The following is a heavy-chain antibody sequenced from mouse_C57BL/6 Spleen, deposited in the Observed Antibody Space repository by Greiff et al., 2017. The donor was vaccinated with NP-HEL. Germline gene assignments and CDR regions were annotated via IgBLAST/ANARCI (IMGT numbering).Heavy chain of an antibody. V-gene: IGHV1-82*01. J-gene: IGHJ2*01. Sequence: VQLQPSGPELVQPGASVTISCKASCYAFSSSWMNCVKQRPGPGLEWIGRIYPGDGDTNYNGKFKGKATLTADKSSSTAYMQLSSLTSEDSAVYFCAISTMVTYYFDYWGQGTTLTVSS. D-gene: IGHD2-2*01. CDR2: IYPGDGDT. CDR3: AISTMVTYYFDY. CDR1: CYAFSSSW.